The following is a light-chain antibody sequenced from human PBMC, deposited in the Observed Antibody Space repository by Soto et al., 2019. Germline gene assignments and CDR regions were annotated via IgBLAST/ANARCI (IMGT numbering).Light chain of an antibody. CDR3: QHSYSSPPWT. Sequence: DLQMTQSPSSLSASVGDRVTISCRASQSISTYLNWYQQKPGTAPRLLIYRASSVKSGVPPRFSGSGSGRDFTLTISSLRPEDVATYFSQHSYSSPPWTFGQGTKVEV. CDR1: QSISTY. J-gene: IGKJ1*01. CDR2: RAS. V-gene: IGKV1-39*01.